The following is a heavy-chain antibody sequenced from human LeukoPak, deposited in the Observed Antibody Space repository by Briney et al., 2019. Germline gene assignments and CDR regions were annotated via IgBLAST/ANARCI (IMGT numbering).Heavy chain of an antibody. J-gene: IGHJ6*02. Sequence: PGWSLRLSCAASGFTFSSYAMHWVRQAPGKGLEWVAVISYDGSNKYYADSVKGRFTISRDNSKNTLYLQMNSLRAEDTAVYYCAREYGDPSDYGMDVWGQGTTVTVSS. CDR2: ISYDGSNK. CDR1: GFTFSSYA. D-gene: IGHD4-17*01. CDR3: AREYGDPSDYGMDV. V-gene: IGHV3-30*04.